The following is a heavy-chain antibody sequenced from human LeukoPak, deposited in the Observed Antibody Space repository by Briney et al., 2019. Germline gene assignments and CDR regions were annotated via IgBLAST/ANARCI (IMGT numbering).Heavy chain of an antibody. CDR2: INPNSGGT. J-gene: IGHJ4*02. V-gene: IGHV1-2*02. CDR1: GYTFTSYG. D-gene: IGHD5-24*01. CDR3: AREGEWLQLNS. Sequence: ASVKVSCKASGYTFTSYGISWVRQAPGQGLEWMGWINPNSGGTNYAQKFQGRVTMTRDTSISTAYMELSRLRSDDTAVYYCAREGEWLQLNSWGQGTLVTVSS.